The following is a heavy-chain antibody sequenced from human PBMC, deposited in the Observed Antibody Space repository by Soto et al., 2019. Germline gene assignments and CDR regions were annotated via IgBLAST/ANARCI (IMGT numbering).Heavy chain of an antibody. CDR3: AGEDILTGPNDYYGMDV. J-gene: IGHJ6*02. CDR2: ISAYNGNT. D-gene: IGHD3-9*01. V-gene: IGHV1-18*01. Sequence: QVQLVQSGAEVKKPGASVKVSCKASGYTFTSYGITWVRQAPGQGVDWMGWISAYNGNTNDAQKLQGRVTKTTYTSTSTAYMELRSLRSDDTAVYYCAGEDILTGPNDYYGMDVWGQGTTVTVSS. CDR1: GYTFTSYG.